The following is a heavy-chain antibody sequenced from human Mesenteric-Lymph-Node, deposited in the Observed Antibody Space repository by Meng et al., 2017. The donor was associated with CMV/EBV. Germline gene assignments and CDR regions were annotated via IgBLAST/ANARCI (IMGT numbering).Heavy chain of an antibody. J-gene: IGHJ5*02. V-gene: IGHV4-39*01. CDR2: IYYSGST. CDR3: ARLWDTNWFDP. D-gene: IGHD5-18*01. CDR1: GGSISSSSYY. Sequence: GSLRLSCTVSGGSISSSSYYWGWIRQPPGKGLEWIGSIYYSGSTYYNPSLKSRVTISVDTSKNQFSLKLSSVTAADTAVYYCARLWDTNWFDPWGQGTLVTVSS.